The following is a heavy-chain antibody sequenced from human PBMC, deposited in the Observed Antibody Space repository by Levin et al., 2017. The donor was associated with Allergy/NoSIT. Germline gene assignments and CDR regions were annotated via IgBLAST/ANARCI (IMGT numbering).Heavy chain of an antibody. Sequence: GGSLRLSCAASGFTFSSYSMNWVRQAPGKGLEWVSSISSSSSYIYYADSVKGRFTISRDNAKNSLYLQMNSLRAEDTAVYYCARDVLLWFGEFNNWFDPWGQGTLVTVSS. V-gene: IGHV3-21*01. CDR2: ISSSSSYI. CDR3: ARDVLLWFGEFNNWFDP. D-gene: IGHD3-10*01. CDR1: GFTFSSYS. J-gene: IGHJ5*02.